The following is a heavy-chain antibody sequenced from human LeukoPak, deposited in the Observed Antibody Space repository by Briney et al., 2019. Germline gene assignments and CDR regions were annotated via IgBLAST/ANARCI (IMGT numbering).Heavy chain of an antibody. D-gene: IGHD4-17*01. CDR1: GYSFTSYW. CDR2: IYPGDSDT. V-gene: IGHV5-51*01. J-gene: IGHJ4*02. Sequence: GESLQISCKGSGYSFTSYWIGWVRQLPGKGLEWMGIIYPGDSDTRYSPSFQGQVTISADKSISTAYLQWSSLKASDTAMYYCARLMTTVTPDSKLSSPFDYWGQGTLVTVSS. CDR3: ARLMTTVTPDSKLSSPFDY.